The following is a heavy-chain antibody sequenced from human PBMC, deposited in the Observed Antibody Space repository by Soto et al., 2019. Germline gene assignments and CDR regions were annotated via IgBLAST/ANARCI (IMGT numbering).Heavy chain of an antibody. CDR2: ISSTSSYT. J-gene: IGHJ4*02. Sequence: GGSLRLSCAASGFTFSSYAMNWVRQTQEKGLEWVSSISSTSSYTHHSDSVKGRFTISRDNANNSLFPQMNSLRAEDTATYYCARDLALAGNYWGQGALVTVSS. CDR1: GFTFSSYA. V-gene: IGHV3-21*01. D-gene: IGHD6-19*01. CDR3: ARDLALAGNY.